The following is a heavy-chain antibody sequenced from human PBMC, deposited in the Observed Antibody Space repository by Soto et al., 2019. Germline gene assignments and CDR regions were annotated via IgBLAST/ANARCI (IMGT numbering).Heavy chain of an antibody. D-gene: IGHD3-10*01. Sequence: SETLSLTCTVSSAPVSSSTYTWGWIRQPPGKGLEWIGSIYYSGSTYYNPSLNSRVTVSVDTSKNQFSLKVTSVTAADTAVYYCARGRTYYYGSGYRDYYFDYWGQGTLVTVSS. CDR2: IYYSGST. V-gene: IGHV4-39*01. CDR1: SAPVSSSTYT. J-gene: IGHJ4*02. CDR3: ARGRTYYYGSGYRDYYFDY.